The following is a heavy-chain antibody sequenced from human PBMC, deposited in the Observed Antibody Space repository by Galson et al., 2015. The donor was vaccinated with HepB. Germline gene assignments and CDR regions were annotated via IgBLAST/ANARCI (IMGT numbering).Heavy chain of an antibody. Sequence: SVKVSCKASGYTFTGYYMHWVRQAPGQGLEWMGWINPNSGGTNYAQKFQGRVTMTRDTSISTAYMELSRLRSDDTAVYYCARDLRGGIAVAGSAMYGMDVWGQGTPVTVSS. CDR1: GYTFTGYY. V-gene: IGHV1-2*02. CDR3: ARDLRGGIAVAGSAMYGMDV. CDR2: INPNSGGT. J-gene: IGHJ6*02. D-gene: IGHD6-19*01.